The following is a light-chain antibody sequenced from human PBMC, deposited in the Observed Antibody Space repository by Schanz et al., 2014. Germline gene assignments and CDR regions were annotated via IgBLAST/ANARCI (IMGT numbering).Light chain of an antibody. V-gene: IGLV2-14*01. Sequence: QSALTQPASVSGSPGQSITISCTGTSSDIGGRAYVSWYQQRPGKAPQLILYDVNSRPSGVSNRFSGSKSGNTASLTISGLQAEDEADYHCSSYAGTNNFVFGGGTKLTVL. CDR2: DVN. CDR3: SSYAGTNNFV. CDR1: SSDIGGRAY. J-gene: IGLJ3*02.